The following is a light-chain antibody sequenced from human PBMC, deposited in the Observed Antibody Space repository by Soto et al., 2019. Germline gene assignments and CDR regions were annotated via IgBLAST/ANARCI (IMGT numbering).Light chain of an antibody. Sequence: QTVVTQEPSLTVSPGGTVTLTCGSSTVAVTSDFHPNWFKQKPGQAPRALNYITSTKHSWTPAGVSGSRLGAKAALTVSGVHPEDAGEYDCLLYHSGPYVFGTGTKLTVL. V-gene: IGLV7-43*01. CDR1: TVAVTSDFH. CDR2: ITS. J-gene: IGLJ1*01. CDR3: LLYHSGPYV.